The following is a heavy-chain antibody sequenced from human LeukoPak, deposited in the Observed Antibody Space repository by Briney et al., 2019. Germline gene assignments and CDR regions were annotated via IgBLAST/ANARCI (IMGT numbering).Heavy chain of an antibody. CDR1: GGSISSGGYY. CDR2: IYYSGSI. V-gene: IGHV4-31*03. J-gene: IGHJ4*02. Sequence: PSQTLSLTCTVSGGSISSGGYYWSWIRQHPGKGLEWIGYIYYSGSIYYNPSLKSRVTISVDTSKNQFSLKLSSVTAADTAVYYCARVHSSSSSYSIDYWGQGTLVTVSS. D-gene: IGHD6-6*01. CDR3: ARVHSSSSSYSIDY.